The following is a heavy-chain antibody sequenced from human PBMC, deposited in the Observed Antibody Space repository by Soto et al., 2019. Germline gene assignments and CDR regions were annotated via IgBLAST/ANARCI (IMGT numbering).Heavy chain of an antibody. V-gene: IGHV3-66*01. D-gene: IGHD6-19*01. CDR3: ARFPRIALAAFDC. CDR2: IYSGDNT. J-gene: IGHJ4*02. Sequence: EVQLVESGGDLVQPGGSLRLSCAASGLTVTSDYMSWVRQAPGKGLEWVSTIYSGDNTYYADSVKGRFIISRDKSKNTLYLQMNNLRAEDTAVYYCARFPRIALAAFDCWGQGTLVTVSS. CDR1: GLTVTSDY.